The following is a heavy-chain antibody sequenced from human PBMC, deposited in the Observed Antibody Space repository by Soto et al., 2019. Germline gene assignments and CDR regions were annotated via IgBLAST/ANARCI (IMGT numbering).Heavy chain of an antibody. V-gene: IGHV2-5*02. CDR1: GFSLSTSGVG. D-gene: IGHD3-9*01. CDR3: ARHIPSGYNDAFEI. CDR2: IYWDDDK. Sequence: QITLKESGPPLVKPTQTLTLTCTFSGFSLSTSGVGVGWIRQPPGKALEWVTLIYWDDDKRYSPSLKSRITITKDTSKSQVVLTMSNMDPVDTGTYYCARHIPSGYNDAFEIWGQGTMVTVSS. J-gene: IGHJ3*02.